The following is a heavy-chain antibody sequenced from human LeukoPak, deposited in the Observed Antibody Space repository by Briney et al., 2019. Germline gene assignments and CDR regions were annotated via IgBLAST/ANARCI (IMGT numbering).Heavy chain of an antibody. J-gene: IGHJ4*02. CDR3: ATVVGATTFDHFDY. CDR2: IYSGGST. CDR1: GFTVSSNY. Sequence: PGGSLRLSCAASGFTVSSNYMSWVRQAPGKGLEWVSVIYSGGSTYYADSVKGRFTISRDNSKNTLYLQMNSLRAEDTAVYYCATVVGATTFDHFDYWGQGTLVTVSS. V-gene: IGHV3-53*01. D-gene: IGHD1-26*01.